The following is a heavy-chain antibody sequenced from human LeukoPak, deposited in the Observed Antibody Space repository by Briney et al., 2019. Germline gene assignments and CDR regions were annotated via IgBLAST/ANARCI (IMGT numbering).Heavy chain of an antibody. Sequence: PSETLSLTCDVSGYSIRSGSYWGWIRQPPGKGLEWIGCMFHSGDTYHNPSLKSRVTISAGTSKNQFSLKLTSVTAADTAVYYCAKVGAYGDYARHDYWGQGTLVTVSS. D-gene: IGHD4-17*01. CDR1: GYSIRSGSY. V-gene: IGHV4-38-2*01. CDR2: MFHSGDT. CDR3: AKVGAYGDYARHDY. J-gene: IGHJ4*02.